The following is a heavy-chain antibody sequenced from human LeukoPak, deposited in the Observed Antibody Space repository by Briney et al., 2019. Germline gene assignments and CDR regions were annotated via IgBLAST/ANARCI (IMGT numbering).Heavy chain of an antibody. D-gene: IGHD6-19*01. CDR3: AREGGSGWLTVDY. Sequence: GGSLRLSCAASGFTVSSNYMSWVRQAPGKGLEWVSVIYSGGSTYYADSVKGRFTISRDNSKNTLYLQMNSLRAEDTAVYYCAREGGSGWLTVDYWGQGTLVTVSS. V-gene: IGHV3-53*01. J-gene: IGHJ4*02. CDR1: GFTVSSNY. CDR2: IYSGGST.